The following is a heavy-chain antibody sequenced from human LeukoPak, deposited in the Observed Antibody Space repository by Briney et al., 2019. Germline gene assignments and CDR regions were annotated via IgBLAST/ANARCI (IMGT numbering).Heavy chain of an antibody. CDR3: ARVSRGWLQYDYFDY. CDR2: IYYSGST. V-gene: IGHV4-59*01. CDR1: GGSISSYY. J-gene: IGHJ4*02. D-gene: IGHD5-24*01. Sequence: SETLSLTCAVSGGSISSYYWSWIRQPPGKGLEWIGYIYYSGSTNYNPSLKSRVTISVDTSKNQFSLKLSSVTAADTAVYYCARVSRGWLQYDYFDYWGQGTLVTVSS.